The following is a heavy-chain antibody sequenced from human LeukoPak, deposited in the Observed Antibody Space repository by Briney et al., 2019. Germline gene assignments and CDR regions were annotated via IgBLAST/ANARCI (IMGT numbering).Heavy chain of an antibody. Sequence: SETLSLTCNVSGYSISSGYYWGWIRQPPGKGLEWFGSIYHSGSTYYNPSLKSRVTISVETSKNQFPLKLSSVTAADTAVYYCARKSGGERAFDIWGQGTMVTVSS. CDR1: GYSISSGYY. D-gene: IGHD1-1*01. CDR3: ARKSGGERAFDI. CDR2: IYHSGST. V-gene: IGHV4-38-2*02. J-gene: IGHJ3*02.